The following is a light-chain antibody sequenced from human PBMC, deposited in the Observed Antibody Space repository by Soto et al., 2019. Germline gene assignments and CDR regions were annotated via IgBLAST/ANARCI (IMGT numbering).Light chain of an antibody. CDR2: AAS. V-gene: IGKV1-6*01. CDR3: LQEYNYPRT. J-gene: IGKJ1*01. Sequence: AIQVTQSPSSLSASVGDRVTITCRASQAIRTALGWYQQKPGKAPKLLIFAASNLHSGVPSRFSGRGSGTDFTLTINNLQAEDFATYYCLQEYNYPRTFGQGTKVEL. CDR1: QAIRTA.